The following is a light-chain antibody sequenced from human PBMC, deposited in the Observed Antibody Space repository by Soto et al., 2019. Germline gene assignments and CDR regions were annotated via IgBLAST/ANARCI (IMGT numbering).Light chain of an antibody. V-gene: IGKV1-12*01. CDR2: SAS. J-gene: IGKJ4*01. CDR3: QQADSFPLT. Sequence: DIQLTQSPASVSASVGDRVTITCRASQDIASWLAWYQQKPGKAPNLLIYSASSLQSGVPSRFSGDGSETEFTLTISSLQPEDFATYDCQQADSFPLTFGGGTKVEL. CDR1: QDIASW.